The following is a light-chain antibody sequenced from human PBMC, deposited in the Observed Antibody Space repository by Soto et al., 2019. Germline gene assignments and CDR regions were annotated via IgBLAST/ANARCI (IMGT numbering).Light chain of an antibody. CDR3: QACDSSTAV. CDR1: KLGDKY. CDR2: QDS. Sequence: SSELTHPPSVSVSPGQTASITCSGDKLGDKYACWYQQKSGQSPVLVIYQDSKRPSGIPERFSGSNSGNTATLTISGTQAMDEADYYCQACDSSTAVFGTGTKLTVL. V-gene: IGLV3-1*01. J-gene: IGLJ1*01.